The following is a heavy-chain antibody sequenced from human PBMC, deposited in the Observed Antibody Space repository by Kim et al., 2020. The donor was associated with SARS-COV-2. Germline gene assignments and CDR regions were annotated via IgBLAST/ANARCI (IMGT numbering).Heavy chain of an antibody. CDR1: GGSFSGYY. CDR3: ARAHPDPLLCFGRNYYGMDV. V-gene: IGHV4-34*01. J-gene: IGHJ6*02. D-gene: IGHD3-10*01. Sequence: SETLSLTCAVYGGSFSGYYWSWIRQPPGKGLEWIGEINHSGSTNYNPSLKSRVTISVDTSKNQFSLKLSSVTAADTAVYYCARAHPDPLLCFGRNYYGMDVWGQGTTVTVSS. CDR2: INHSGST.